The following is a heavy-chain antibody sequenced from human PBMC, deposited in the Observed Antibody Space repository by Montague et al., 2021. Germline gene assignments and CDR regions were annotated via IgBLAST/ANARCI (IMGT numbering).Heavy chain of an antibody. Sequence: SETLSLTCSVSGGSVNGYDWSWIRQPPGKGLEWIGYMRPSGSPNXNPSFKSRLAISIDRSRNQFSLALSFVTAADTAIYFCGRDYWGSIDYWGHGILVTVSS. V-gene: IGHV4-59*02. CDR2: MRPSGSP. CDR3: GRDYWGSIDY. D-gene: IGHD7-27*01. J-gene: IGHJ4*01. CDR1: GGSVNGYD.